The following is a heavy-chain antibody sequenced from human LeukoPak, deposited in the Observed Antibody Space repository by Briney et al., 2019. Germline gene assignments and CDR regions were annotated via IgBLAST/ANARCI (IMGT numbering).Heavy chain of an antibody. D-gene: IGHD2-21*01. CDR2: IFYSGTTA. CDR1: GGSIRNSDYY. CDR3: ARYVDGFSFALPRYYFDL. V-gene: IGHV4-39*01. Sequence: PSETLSLTCTVSGGSIRNSDYYWAWIRQPPGKGLEWIGNIFYSGTTAHYNPSLKSRVTMSADRSKNQFSLKLTSVTAADTAVYYCARYVDGFSFALPRYYFDLWGQGTLVPVSS. J-gene: IGHJ4*02.